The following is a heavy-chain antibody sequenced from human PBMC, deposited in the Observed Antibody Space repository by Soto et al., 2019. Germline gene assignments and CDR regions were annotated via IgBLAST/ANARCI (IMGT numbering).Heavy chain of an antibody. V-gene: IGHV4-34*01. CDR1: GGSFSGYC. CDR3: ARGKANYIWGSYRPYFDY. CDR2: INHSGST. J-gene: IGHJ4*02. Sequence: SETLSLTCAVYGGSFSGYCWSWIRQPPGKGLEWIGEINHSGSTNYNPSLKSRVTISVDTSKNQFSLKLSSVTAADTAVYYCARGKANYIWGSYRPYFDYWGQGTLVTVSS. D-gene: IGHD3-16*02.